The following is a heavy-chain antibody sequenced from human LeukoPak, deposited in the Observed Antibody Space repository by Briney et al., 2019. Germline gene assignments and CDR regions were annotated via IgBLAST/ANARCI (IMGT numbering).Heavy chain of an antibody. CDR2: INHSGST. Sequence: SETLSLTCAVYGGSFSGYYWSWIRQPPGKGLEWIGEINHSGSTNYNQSLKSRVTISVDTSKNQFSLKLSSVTAADTAVYYCAREAYYYYGMDVWGQGTTVTVSS. J-gene: IGHJ6*02. V-gene: IGHV4-34*01. CDR1: GGSFSGYY. CDR3: AREAYYYYGMDV.